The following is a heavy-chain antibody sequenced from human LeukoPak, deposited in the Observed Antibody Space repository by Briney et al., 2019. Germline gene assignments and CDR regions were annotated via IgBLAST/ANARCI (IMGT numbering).Heavy chain of an antibody. J-gene: IGHJ6*02. CDR2: ISGSGGST. V-gene: IGHV3-23*01. CDR3: ARVIEYYYDSSGYNYYGMDV. D-gene: IGHD3-22*01. Sequence: GGSLRLSCAASGFTFSSYAMSWVRQAPGKGLEWVSAISGSGGSTYYADSVKGRFTISRDNAKNSLYLQMNSLRAEDTAVYYCARVIEYYYDSSGYNYYGMDVWGQGTTVTVSS. CDR1: GFTFSSYA.